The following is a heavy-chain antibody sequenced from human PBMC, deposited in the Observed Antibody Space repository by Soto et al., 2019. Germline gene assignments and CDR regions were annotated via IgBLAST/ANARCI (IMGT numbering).Heavy chain of an antibody. D-gene: IGHD6-13*01. CDR3: AKSKSYKAAAGNDY. CDR2: ISSSTSTI. V-gene: IGHV3-48*01. CDR1: GVTFSSYS. Sequence: GGSLRLSCAASGVTFSSYSMNLVRQAPGKGLEWVSYISSSTSTIYYADSVKGRFTISRDNAKNSLYLQMNSLRAEDTAVYYCAKSKSYKAAAGNDYWGQGTLVTVSS. J-gene: IGHJ4*02.